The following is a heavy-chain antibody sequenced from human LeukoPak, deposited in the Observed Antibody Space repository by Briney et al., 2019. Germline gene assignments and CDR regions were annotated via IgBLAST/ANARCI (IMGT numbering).Heavy chain of an antibody. CDR1: GFTFSSYS. V-gene: IGHV3-21*01. CDR3: ARDSLAAAGNGGFDY. D-gene: IGHD6-13*01. CDR2: ISGSGGST. Sequence: GGSLRLSCAASGFTFSSYSMNWVRQAPGKGLEWVSAISGSGGSTYYADSVKGRFTISRDNAKNSLYLQMNSLRAEDTAVYYCARDSLAAAGNGGFDYWGQGTLVTVSS. J-gene: IGHJ4*02.